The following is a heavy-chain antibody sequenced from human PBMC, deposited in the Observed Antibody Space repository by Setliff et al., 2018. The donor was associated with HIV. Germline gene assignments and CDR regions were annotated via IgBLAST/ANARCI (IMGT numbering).Heavy chain of an antibody. Sequence: GGSLRLSCAASGFTFNTYAMSWVRQAPGKGLEWVSVISGSGASTFYADSVKGRFTISRDNSKNTVYLQLNSLRDEDTAIYYCAKDMNSPWHFDLWGRGTLVTVS. CDR1: GFTFNTYA. V-gene: IGHV3-23*01. J-gene: IGHJ2*01. CDR3: AKDMNSPWHFDL. CDR2: ISGSGAST. D-gene: IGHD1-7*01.